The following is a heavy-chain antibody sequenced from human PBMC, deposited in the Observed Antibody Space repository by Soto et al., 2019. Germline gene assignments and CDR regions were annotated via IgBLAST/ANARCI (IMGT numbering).Heavy chain of an antibody. CDR1: GYTFTSYG. D-gene: IGHD1-7*01. V-gene: IGHV1-18*01. CDR2: ISAYNGNT. Sequence: GASVKVSCKASGYTFTSYGISWVRQAPGQGLEWMGWISAYNGNTNYAQKLQGRVTMTTDTSTSTAYMELRSLRSDDTAVYYCARVIGTIATWGGASDIWGQGTMVTVSS. CDR3: ARVIGTIATWGGASDI. J-gene: IGHJ3*02.